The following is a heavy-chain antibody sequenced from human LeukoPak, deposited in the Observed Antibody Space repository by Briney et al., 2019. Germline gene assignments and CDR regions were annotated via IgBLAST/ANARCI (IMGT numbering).Heavy chain of an antibody. CDR3: ARVLTTVTLFDY. CDR2: INHSGST. V-gene: IGHV4-34*01. D-gene: IGHD4-17*01. CDR1: GGSFSGYY. Sequence: SETLSLTCAVYGGSFSGYYWSWIRQPPGRGLEWIGEINHSGSTNYNPSLKSRVTISVDTSKNQFSLKLSSVTAADTAVYYCARVLTTVTLFDYWGQGTLVTVSS. J-gene: IGHJ4*02.